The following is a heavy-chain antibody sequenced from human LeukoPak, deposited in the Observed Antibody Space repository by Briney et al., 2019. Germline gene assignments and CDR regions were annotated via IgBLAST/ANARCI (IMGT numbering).Heavy chain of an antibody. V-gene: IGHV4-39*01. D-gene: IGHD4-17*01. CDR2: IYYSGST. J-gene: IGHJ4*02. CDR1: GGSISSSSYC. Sequence: SETLSLTCTVSGGSISSSSYCWGWIRQPPGKGLEWIGSIYYSGSTYYNPSLKSRVTISVDTSKNQFSLKLSSVTAADTAVYYCASRSTVTTFGYYFDYWGQGTLVTVSS. CDR3: ASRSTVTTFGYYFDY.